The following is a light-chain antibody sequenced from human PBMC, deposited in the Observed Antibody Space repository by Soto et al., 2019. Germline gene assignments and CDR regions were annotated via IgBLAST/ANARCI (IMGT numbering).Light chain of an antibody. V-gene: IGKV3-11*01. J-gene: IGKJ4*01. CDR1: QSVSFY. CDR2: DTS. Sequence: VLTQSPATLSLSPGERATLSCRASQSVSFYLAWYQQKPGQAPRLLIYDTSKRAPGIPARFSGSGSGTDFTLTITSVETEDFAVYYCQQRTDWPPATFGGGTKVEIK. CDR3: QQRTDWPPAT.